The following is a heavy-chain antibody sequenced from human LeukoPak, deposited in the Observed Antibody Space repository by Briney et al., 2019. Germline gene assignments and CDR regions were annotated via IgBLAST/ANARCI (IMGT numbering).Heavy chain of an antibody. CDR3: ASLPDYGGNSYYFDY. D-gene: IGHD4-23*01. Sequence: SETLSLTCTVSGGSINSGSYYWSWIRQPAGKGLEWIGRIYTSGSTNYNPSLKSRVTISVDTSKNQFSLKLSSVTAADTAVYYCASLPDYGGNSYYFDYWGQGTLVTVSS. CDR2: IYTSGST. CDR1: GGSINSGSYY. V-gene: IGHV4-61*02. J-gene: IGHJ4*02.